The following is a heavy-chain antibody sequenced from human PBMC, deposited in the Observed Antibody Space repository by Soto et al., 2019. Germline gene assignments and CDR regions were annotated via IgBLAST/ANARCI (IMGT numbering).Heavy chain of an antibody. V-gene: IGHV4-30-4*08. Sequence: QVQLQESGPGLVKPSQTLSLTCTVSGGSISSGGYYWSWIRQHPGKGLEWIGYIYYSGSTYYNPSLKSRVIISVDMANNQFSLRLGSVTAADTAVYFCVAIVGATSGWFDPLGQGALVTVSS. D-gene: IGHD1-26*01. CDR2: IYYSGST. CDR1: GGSISSGGYY. CDR3: VAIVGATSGWFDP. J-gene: IGHJ5*02.